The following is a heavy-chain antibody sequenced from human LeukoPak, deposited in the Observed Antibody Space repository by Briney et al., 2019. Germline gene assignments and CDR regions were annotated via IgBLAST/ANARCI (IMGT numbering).Heavy chain of an antibody. CDR1: GGSISSSSYY. Sequence: SETLSLTCTVSGGSISSSSYYWGWIRQPPGKWLEWIGSIYYSGSTYYNPSLKSRVTISVDTSKNQFSLKLSSVTAADTAVYYCARAFEVLRYFDWLPTYYFDYWGQGTLVTVSS. V-gene: IGHV4-39*07. CDR2: IYYSGST. CDR3: ARAFEVLRYFDWLPTYYFDY. J-gene: IGHJ4*02. D-gene: IGHD3-9*01.